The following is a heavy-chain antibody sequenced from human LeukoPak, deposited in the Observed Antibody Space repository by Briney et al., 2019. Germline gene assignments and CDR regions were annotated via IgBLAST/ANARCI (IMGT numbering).Heavy chain of an antibody. CDR3: ARGAPRPDY. V-gene: IGHV4-61*02. CDR1: GGSISSGSYY. J-gene: IGHJ4*02. Sequence: SETLSLTCTVSGGSISSGSYYWSWFRQPAGKGLEWIGRISSSGSTNYNPSLRSRVTISVDTSKNQLFLKLSSVTATDTAVHYCARGAPRPDYWGQGTLVTVSS. CDR2: ISSSGST.